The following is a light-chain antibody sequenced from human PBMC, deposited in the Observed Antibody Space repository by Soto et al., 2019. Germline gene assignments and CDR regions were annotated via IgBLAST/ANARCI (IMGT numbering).Light chain of an antibody. CDR3: PLYASTNTFM. Sequence: QSVLTQPASVSVSPGQSITISCTGTSSDIGRYNLVSWYQQHPGKPPKLMIYEATKRPSGVSNRFSGSKSVNTASLTISGLQAEDEGDYFFPLYASTNTFMFGGGTKVTVL. V-gene: IGLV2-23*02. CDR2: EAT. J-gene: IGLJ3*02. CDR1: SSDIGRYNL.